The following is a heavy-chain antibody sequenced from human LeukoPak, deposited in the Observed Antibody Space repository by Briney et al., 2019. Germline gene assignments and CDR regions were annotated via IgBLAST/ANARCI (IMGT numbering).Heavy chain of an antibody. D-gene: IGHD3-22*01. CDR3: ARGGNIGYDYNAFDI. CDR2: ITRSGTTI. V-gene: IGHV3-48*03. J-gene: IGHJ3*02. CDR1: GFTFSPYE. Sequence: QPGRSLRLSCAASGFTFSPYEMNWVRQAPGKGLEWVSYITRSGTTIYYADSVKGRFTISRDNAKDSLFLQMNSLRAEDTAIYYCARGGNIGYDYNAFDIWGQGTMVTVSS.